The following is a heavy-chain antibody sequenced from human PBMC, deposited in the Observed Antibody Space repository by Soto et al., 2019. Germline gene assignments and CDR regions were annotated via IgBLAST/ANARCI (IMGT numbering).Heavy chain of an antibody. D-gene: IGHD2-2*02. V-gene: IGHV1-3*01. J-gene: IGHJ6*02. CDR2: INAGNGNT. CDR3: ARDIVVVPAAIGPDHYYYYGMDV. Sequence: ASVKVSCKASGYTFTSYAMHWVRQAPGQRLEWMGWINAGNGNTKYSQKFQGRVTITRDTSASTAYMELSSLRSEDTAVYYCARDIVVVPAAIGPDHYYYYGMDVCGQVTTVTASS. CDR1: GYTFTSYA.